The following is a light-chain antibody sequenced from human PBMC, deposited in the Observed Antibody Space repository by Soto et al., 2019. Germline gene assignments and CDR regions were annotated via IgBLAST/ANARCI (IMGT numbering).Light chain of an antibody. V-gene: IGKV3-20*01. J-gene: IGKJ3*01. CDR2: GAS. CDR1: QSVSNNY. Sequence: EIVLTQSPGTLSLSPGDRATLSCRASQSVSNNYLAWYQQKPGQAPRLLIYGASSRATGVPDRFSGSGSGTDFTLTISRLEPEDFAVYYCQQYGSSPRFTFGPGTKVDIK. CDR3: QQYGSSPRFT.